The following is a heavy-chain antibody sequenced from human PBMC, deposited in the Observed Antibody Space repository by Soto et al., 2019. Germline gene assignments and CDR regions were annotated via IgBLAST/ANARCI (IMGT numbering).Heavy chain of an antibody. CDR3: ARERTGTTSMDV. V-gene: IGHV1-8*01. J-gene: IGHJ6*02. D-gene: IGHD1-1*01. Sequence: QVQLVQSGAEVMKPGASVKVSCKASGYTFTSYDINWVRQATGQGLEWMGWMNPNSGNTGYAQKFRGRVTMTRNTSISTAYMELSSLRSEDTAVYYCARERTGTTSMDVWGQGTTVTVSS. CDR1: GYTFTSYD. CDR2: MNPNSGNT.